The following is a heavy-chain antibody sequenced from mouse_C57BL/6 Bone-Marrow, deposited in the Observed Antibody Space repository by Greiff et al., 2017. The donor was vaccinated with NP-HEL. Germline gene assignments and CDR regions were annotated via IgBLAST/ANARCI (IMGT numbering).Heavy chain of an antibody. Sequence: EVQRVESGGGLMQPKGSLKLSCAASGFSFNTYAMNWVRQAPGKGLEWVARIRSKSNNSATYYADSVKDRFTISRDDSESMLYLQMNNLKTEDTAMYYCVRLLLRSDYWGQGTTLTVSS. CDR1: GFSFNTYA. V-gene: IGHV10-1*01. CDR3: VRLLLRSDY. D-gene: IGHD1-1*01. CDR2: IRSKSNNSAT. J-gene: IGHJ2*01.